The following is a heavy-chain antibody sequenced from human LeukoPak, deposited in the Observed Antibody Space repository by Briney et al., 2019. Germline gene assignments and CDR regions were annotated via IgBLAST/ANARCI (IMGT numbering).Heavy chain of an antibody. V-gene: IGHV4-59*01. CDR1: GASISSYY. D-gene: IGHD5-24*01. Sequence: SETLSLTCTVSGASISSYYWSWIRQPPGEGLEWIWYVHYSGSTNYNPSLKGRVTISVDTSKNQFSLKLSSVTAADTAVYYCARQGRDGYDYVRYWGQGTLVTVSS. J-gene: IGHJ4*02. CDR2: VHYSGST. CDR3: ARQGRDGYDYVRY.